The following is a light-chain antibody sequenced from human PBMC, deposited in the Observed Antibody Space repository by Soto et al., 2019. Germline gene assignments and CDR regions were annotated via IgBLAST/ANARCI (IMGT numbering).Light chain of an antibody. V-gene: IGKV1-33*01. CDR1: QDISNY. Sequence: DLQMTQSPSSLSASVGDRVTITCQASQDISNYLNWYQQKVGKAPKLLIYDASNLETGVPSRFSGSGSGTDFTFTIYSLQPEDIATYYCQHHANLPWTFGQGTKVEIK. CDR3: QHHANLPWT. CDR2: DAS. J-gene: IGKJ1*01.